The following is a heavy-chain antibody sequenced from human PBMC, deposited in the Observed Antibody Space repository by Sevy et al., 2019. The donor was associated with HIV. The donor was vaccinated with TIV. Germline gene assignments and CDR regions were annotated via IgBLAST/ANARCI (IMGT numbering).Heavy chain of an antibody. V-gene: IGHV3-30*04. J-gene: IGHJ3*02. CDR1: GFTFSSYA. D-gene: IGHD2-2*01. CDR3: AREVVVVPAAMSAFDI. CDR2: ISYDGSNK. Sequence: GGSLRLSCAASGFTFSSYAMHWVRQAPGKGLEWVAVISYDGSNKYYADSVKGRFTISRDNSKKTLYLQMNSLRAEDTAVYYCAREVVVVPAAMSAFDIWGQGTMVTVSS.